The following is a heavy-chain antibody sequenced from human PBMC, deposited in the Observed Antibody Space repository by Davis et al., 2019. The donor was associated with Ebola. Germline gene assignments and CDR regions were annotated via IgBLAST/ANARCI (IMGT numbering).Heavy chain of an antibody. CDR1: GYTFSNYG. CDR3: ARTSIVGTSTTASDI. D-gene: IGHD1-26*01. J-gene: IGHJ3*02. CDR2: IGAYNGNT. Sequence: AASVKVSCKASGYTFSNYGISWVRQAPGQGLEWMGWIGAYNGNTNFAQNLQGRVTMTTDTSTSTAYMELRSLRSDDTAVYFCARTSIVGTSTTASDIWGQGTKVTVSS. V-gene: IGHV1-18*01.